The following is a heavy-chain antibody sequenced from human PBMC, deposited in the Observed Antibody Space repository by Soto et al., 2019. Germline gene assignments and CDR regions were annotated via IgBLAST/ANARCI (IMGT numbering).Heavy chain of an antibody. D-gene: IGHD3-16*01. V-gene: IGHV3-30*03. CDR2: ITFDGGHE. Sequence: QIQLVESGGGVVQPGGSLRLSCTASGFSFRSFAMHWVRQAPGKGLEWLGLITFDGGHEYYAASVRGRFTISRDNSKDALYLQMNSLRPDDTAVYYCGANYYEAVAGAFDIWGQGTNVTVSS. J-gene: IGHJ3*02. CDR1: GFSFRSFA. CDR3: GANYYEAVAGAFDI.